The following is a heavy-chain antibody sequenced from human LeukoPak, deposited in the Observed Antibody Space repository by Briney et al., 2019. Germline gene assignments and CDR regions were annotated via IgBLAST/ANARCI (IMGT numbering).Heavy chain of an antibody. D-gene: IGHD3-22*01. Sequence: GGSLRLSCAASGFTFSSYCMHWVRQAPGKGLVWVSRINRDGSSTSYADSVKGRFTISRDNAKNTLYLQMNSLRAEDTAVYYCARWGRNYYDSSGDDAFDIWGQGTMVTVSS. CDR3: ARWGRNYYDSSGDDAFDI. J-gene: IGHJ3*02. CDR2: INRDGSST. V-gene: IGHV3-74*01. CDR1: GFTFSSYC.